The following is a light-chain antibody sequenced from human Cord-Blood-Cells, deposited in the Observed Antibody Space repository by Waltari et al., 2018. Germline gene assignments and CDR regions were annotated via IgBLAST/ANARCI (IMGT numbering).Light chain of an antibody. V-gene: IGLV2-14*01. CDR2: DVS. Sequence: QSALTQPASVSGSPGQPITISCTGTSSDVGGYNYVSWYQQHPGKAPKLMIYDVSKRPSVVSNRFSGSKAGNAASLTISGLQAEDAADYYCSSYTSSSTPVFGGVTKLTVL. J-gene: IGLJ3*02. CDR3: SSYTSSSTPV. CDR1: SSDVGGYNY.